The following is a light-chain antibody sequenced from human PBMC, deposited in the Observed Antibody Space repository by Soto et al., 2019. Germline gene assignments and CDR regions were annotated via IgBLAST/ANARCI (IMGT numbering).Light chain of an antibody. Sequence: DIQLTQSPSFLSASVGDRVTITCRASQDVSRYLAWYQQKPGKAPNLLIYAASTLRSGVPSRFSGSASETKFSLTISSLQPEDFASYYCQQLNSYVFAFGPGTKVDIK. CDR3: QQLNSYVFA. V-gene: IGKV1-9*01. CDR1: QDVSRY. J-gene: IGKJ3*01. CDR2: AAS.